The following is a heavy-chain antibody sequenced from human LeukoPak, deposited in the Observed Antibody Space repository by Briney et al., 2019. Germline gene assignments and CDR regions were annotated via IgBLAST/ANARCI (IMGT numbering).Heavy chain of an antibody. V-gene: IGHV3-23*01. Sequence: HPGGSLRLSCAASGFTFSSCAVSWVRQAPGKGLEWVSAISGSGGSTYYTDSVKGRFTISRDNSKNTLYLQMNSLRAEDTAVYYCAKDHSGWYGDFDYWGQGTLVTVSS. J-gene: IGHJ4*02. D-gene: IGHD6-19*01. CDR2: ISGSGGST. CDR3: AKDHSGWYGDFDY. CDR1: GFTFSSCA.